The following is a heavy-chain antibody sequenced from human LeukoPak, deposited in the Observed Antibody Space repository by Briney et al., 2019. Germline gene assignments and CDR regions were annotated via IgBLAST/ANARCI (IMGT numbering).Heavy chain of an antibody. J-gene: IGHJ1*01. V-gene: IGHV3-23*01. CDR3: AKEGYSSGWFQH. Sequence: GGSLRLSCAASGFTFSSYGMNWVRQAPGKGLEWVSAISGSGDSTYYADSVKGRFTISRDNSKNTLCLQMNSLRAEDTAVYYCAKEGYSSGWFQHWGQGTLVTVSS. CDR2: ISGSGDST. D-gene: IGHD6-19*01. CDR1: GFTFSSYG.